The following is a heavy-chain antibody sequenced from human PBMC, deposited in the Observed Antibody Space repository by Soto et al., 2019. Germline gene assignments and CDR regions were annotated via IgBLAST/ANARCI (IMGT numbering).Heavy chain of an antibody. V-gene: IGHV4-34*01. D-gene: IGHD1-1*01. CDR1: GGSFSGYY. J-gene: IGHJ4*02. CDR3: ARGLGTIFDY. Sequence: QVQLQQWGAGLLKPSETLSLTCADYGGSFSGYYWNWIRQPPGKGLEWTGEITHSGRPNSNPSLKSRVTISVDTSKNQCSLKLSSVTAADTAVYYCARGLGTIFDYWGQGPLVTVSS. CDR2: ITHSGRP.